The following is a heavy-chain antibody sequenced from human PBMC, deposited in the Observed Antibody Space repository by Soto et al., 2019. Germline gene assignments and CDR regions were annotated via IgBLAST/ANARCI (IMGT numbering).Heavy chain of an antibody. D-gene: IGHD3-16*01. CDR1: GDSVSSNSAA. CDR3: ARAYWGWDFYYYGMDV. Sequence: PSQTLSLPCAISGDSVSSNSAAWNWIRQSPSRGLEWLGRTYYRSKWYNDYAVSVKSRITINPDTSKNQFSLQLSSVTPEDTAVYYCARAYWGWDFYYYGMDVWGQGTTVTVSS. J-gene: IGHJ6*02. CDR2: TYYRSKWYN. V-gene: IGHV6-1*01.